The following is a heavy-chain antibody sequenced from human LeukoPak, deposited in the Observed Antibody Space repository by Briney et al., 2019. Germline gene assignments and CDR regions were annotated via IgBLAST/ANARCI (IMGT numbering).Heavy chain of an antibody. CDR2: IFHSGST. CDR3: ASPSPGFDP. J-gene: IGHJ5*02. Sequence: SGTLSLTCAVSGGSISSNNWWSWVRQPPGQGLEWIGEIFHSGSTNYNPSLKSRVTISVDTSKNQFSLRLSSVTAADTAVYYCASPSPGFDPWGQGTLVTVSS. V-gene: IGHV4-4*02. CDR1: GGSISSNNW.